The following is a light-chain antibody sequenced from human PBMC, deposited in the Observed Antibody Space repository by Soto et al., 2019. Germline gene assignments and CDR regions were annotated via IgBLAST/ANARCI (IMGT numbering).Light chain of an antibody. J-gene: IGKJ5*01. CDR1: QTLRRTY. Sequence: EIVLMQSPGTLSLSPGERATLSCRASQTLRRTYIAWYQQKPGQAPRVLIYGASKRATGIPARFSGSGSGTDFTLTISSLEPEDFAVYYCQQRSNWPPITFGQGTRLENK. V-gene: IGKV3-11*01. CDR3: QQRSNWPPIT. CDR2: GAS.